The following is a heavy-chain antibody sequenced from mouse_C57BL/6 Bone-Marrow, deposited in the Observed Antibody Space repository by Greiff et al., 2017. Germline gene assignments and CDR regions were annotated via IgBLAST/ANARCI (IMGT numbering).Heavy chain of an antibody. Sequence: EVNVVESGGGLVQPGESLKLSCESNEYEFPSHDMSWVRKTPEKRLELVAAINSYGGSTYYPDTMERRFIISRDNTKKTLHLQMSSRRSEDTALYYCARQSGGLPYYFDYWGQGTTLTVSS. V-gene: IGHV5-2*01. D-gene: IGHD1-3*01. CDR1: EYEFPSHD. CDR2: INSYGGST. J-gene: IGHJ2*01. CDR3: ARQSGGLPYYFDY.